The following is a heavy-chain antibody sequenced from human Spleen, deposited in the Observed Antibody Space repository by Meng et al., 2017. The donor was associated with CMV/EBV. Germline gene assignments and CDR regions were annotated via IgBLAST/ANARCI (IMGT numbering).Heavy chain of an antibody. CDR3: ARDRTGSGSNSDY. Sequence: GSLRLSCAVYGGSFSGYYWSWIRQPPGKGLEWIGEINHSGSTNYNPSLKSRVTISVDTSKNQFSLRLSSVTAADTAVYYCARDRTGSGSNSDYWGQGTLVTVSS. V-gene: IGHV4-34*01. CDR1: GGSFSGYY. CDR2: INHSGST. J-gene: IGHJ4*02. D-gene: IGHD3-10*01.